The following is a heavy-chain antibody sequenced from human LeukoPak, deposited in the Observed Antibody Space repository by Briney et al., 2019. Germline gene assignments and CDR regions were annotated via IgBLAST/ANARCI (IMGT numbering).Heavy chain of an antibody. CDR3: ARGQYYYDSSGPRGYYYYMDV. CDR1: GGSFSGYY. CDR2: INHSGST. D-gene: IGHD3-22*01. V-gene: IGHV4-34*01. Sequence: SETLSLTCAVYGGSFSGYYWSWIRQPPGKGLEWIGEINHSGSTNYNPSLKSRVTISVDRSKNQFSLKVTSVTAADTAVYYCARGQYYYDSSGPRGYYYYMDVWGKGTTVTVSS. J-gene: IGHJ6*03.